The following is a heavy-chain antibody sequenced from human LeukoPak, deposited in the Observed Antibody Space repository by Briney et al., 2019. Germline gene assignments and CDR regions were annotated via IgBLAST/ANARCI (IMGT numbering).Heavy chain of an antibody. J-gene: IGHJ6*03. CDR2: ISSSSSYI. CDR1: GFTFSSYS. V-gene: IGHV3-21*01. Sequence: GGSLRLSCAASGFTFSSYSMNWVRQAPGKGLEWVSSISSSSSYIYYADSVKGRFTISRGNAKNSLYLQMNSLRAEDTAVYYCARALLDYYMDVWGKGTTVTVSS. CDR3: ARALLDYYMDV.